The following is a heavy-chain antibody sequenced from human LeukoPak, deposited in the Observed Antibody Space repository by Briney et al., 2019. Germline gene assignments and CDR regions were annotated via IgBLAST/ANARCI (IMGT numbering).Heavy chain of an antibody. Sequence: GGSLRLSCAASGFTFSTYNMNWVRHAPGKGLEWISSITSSSSYIYYADSVKGRFTISRDNAKNSLFLQMNNLSPGDTAVYFCARDPYSGNYGNYYYYYMDVWGKGTTVTISS. J-gene: IGHJ6*03. CDR2: ITSSSSYI. D-gene: IGHD1-26*01. CDR1: GFTFSTYN. CDR3: ARDPYSGNYGNYYYYYMDV. V-gene: IGHV3-21*06.